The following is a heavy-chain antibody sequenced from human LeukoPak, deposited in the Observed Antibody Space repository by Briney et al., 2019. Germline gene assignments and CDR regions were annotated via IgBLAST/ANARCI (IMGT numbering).Heavy chain of an antibody. CDR2: FYYTGST. CDR3: ARHSRSGYGDYESAFDI. CDR1: GGSISSSGYY. Sequence: PSETLSLTCIVSGGSISSSGYYWDWIRQPPGKGLEWIGNFYYTGSTYYNPSLKSRITISVDTSKNQFSLKLRSVTAADTAVYYCARHSRSGYGDYESAFDIWGQGTMVTVSS. V-gene: IGHV4-39*01. D-gene: IGHD5-12*01. J-gene: IGHJ3*02.